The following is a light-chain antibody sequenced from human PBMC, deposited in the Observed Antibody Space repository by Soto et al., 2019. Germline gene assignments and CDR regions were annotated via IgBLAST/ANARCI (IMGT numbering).Light chain of an antibody. Sequence: EIVMTQSPATLSVSPGERAILSCRASQSVSSSLAWYQQKPGQAPRLLIYAASTRATGIPARFSGSGSGTAFTLTISSLQSEDFAVYYCQQYNNWPQTFGQGTKVEIK. CDR3: QQYNNWPQT. CDR1: QSVSSS. CDR2: AAS. J-gene: IGKJ1*01. V-gene: IGKV3-15*01.